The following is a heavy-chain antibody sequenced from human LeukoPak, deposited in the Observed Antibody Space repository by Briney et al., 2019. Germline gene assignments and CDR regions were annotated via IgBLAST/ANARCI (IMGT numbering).Heavy chain of an antibody. Sequence: SGGSLRLSCAASGFTFSSYAMSWVRQAPGKGLEWVAVIWYDGSNKYYADSVKGRFTISRDNSKNTLYLQMNSLRAEDTAVYYCAKVGSVVIPATAGGHYWGQGTLVTVSS. CDR3: AKVGSVVIPATAGGHY. CDR1: GFTFSSYA. CDR2: IWYDGSNK. J-gene: IGHJ4*02. D-gene: IGHD2-2*01. V-gene: IGHV3-33*06.